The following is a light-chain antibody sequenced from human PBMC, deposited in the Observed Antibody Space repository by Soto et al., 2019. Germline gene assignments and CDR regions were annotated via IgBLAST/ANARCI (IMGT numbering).Light chain of an antibody. CDR2: EVS. Sequence: QSALTQPASVSGSPGQSITISCTGTSSDAGGYNLVSWYQQHPGKAPKLMIYEVSTRPSGVSNRFSGSKSGNTASLTISGLQAEDEADYYCCSYAGSSTIVFGTGTKLTVL. J-gene: IGLJ1*01. CDR1: SSDAGGYNL. V-gene: IGLV2-23*02. CDR3: CSYAGSSTIV.